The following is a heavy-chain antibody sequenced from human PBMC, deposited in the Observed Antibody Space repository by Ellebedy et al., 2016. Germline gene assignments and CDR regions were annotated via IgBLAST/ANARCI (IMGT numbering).Heavy chain of an antibody. CDR3: AKCRHINGCLLDY. D-gene: IGHD6-19*01. J-gene: IGHJ4*02. CDR1: GFSVSSNY. CDR2: VVGSGDRT. Sequence: GGSLRLSCVVSGFSVSSNYLSWVRQAPGKGPEWVSAVVGSGDRTNYADSVKGRFTISRDSSKNTLHLDMNSLRAEDTAIYYCAKCRHINGCLLDYWGQGTLVTVSS. V-gene: IGHV3-23*01.